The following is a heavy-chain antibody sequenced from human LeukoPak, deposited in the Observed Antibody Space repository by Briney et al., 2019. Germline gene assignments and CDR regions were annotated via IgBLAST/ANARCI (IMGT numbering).Heavy chain of an antibody. Sequence: GGSLRLSCAASGFTFSSYSMNWVRQAPGKGLEWVSSISSSSSYIYYADSVKGRFTISRDNAKSSLLLQMISLRAEDTAVYYCAVRSWSPASLQLRGQGPLVPV. D-gene: IGHD6-13*01. CDR2: ISSSSSYI. V-gene: IGHV3-21*01. CDR3: AVRSWSPASLQL. J-gene: IGHJ1*01. CDR1: GFTFSSYS.